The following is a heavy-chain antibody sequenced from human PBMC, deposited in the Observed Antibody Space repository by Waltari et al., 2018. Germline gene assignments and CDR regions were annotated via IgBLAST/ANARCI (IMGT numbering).Heavy chain of an antibody. V-gene: IGHV3-74*02. CDR1: GFSFSTDW. CDR2: IKSEGSTT. D-gene: IGHD3-16*01. Sequence: VQVLASGGGLVQPGGSVRPSCGASGFSFSTDWMTGARQAPGEGLVWVSRIKSEGSTTAYADSVKGRFTTSRDNAKNTLYLQMNSLRADDTAVYYCVRSAFLDVWGQGTTVTVSS. CDR3: VRSAFLDV. J-gene: IGHJ6*02.